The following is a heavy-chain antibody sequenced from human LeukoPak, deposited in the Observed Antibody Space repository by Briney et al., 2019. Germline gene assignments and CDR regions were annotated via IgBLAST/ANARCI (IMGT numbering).Heavy chain of an antibody. D-gene: IGHD3-22*01. J-gene: IGHJ3*02. Sequence: ASVKVSCKASGYTFTSNGISWVRQAPGQGLEWMGWISAYNGNTNYEQRLQGRVTMTTDTSTSTAYMELRSLRSDDTAVYYCASLKNSYDSSGYLVTDAFDIWGQGTMVTVSS. V-gene: IGHV1-18*01. CDR1: GYTFTSNG. CDR2: ISAYNGNT. CDR3: ASLKNSYDSSGYLVTDAFDI.